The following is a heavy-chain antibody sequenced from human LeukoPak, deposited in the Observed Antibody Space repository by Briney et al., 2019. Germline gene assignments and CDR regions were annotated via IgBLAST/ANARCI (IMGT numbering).Heavy chain of an antibody. J-gene: IGHJ4*02. CDR3: ARETTPRYDSSGYRPPLFDY. CDR2: ISAYNGNV. CDR1: GYTFTSYG. D-gene: IGHD3-22*01. Sequence: GASVKVSCKSSGYTFTSYGISWVRQAPGQGLKWMGWISAYNGNVNYAQKLQGRVTMTTDPSTSTAYMELRSLRSDDTAVYYCARETTPRYDSSGYRPPLFDYWGQGTLVTVSS. V-gene: IGHV1-18*01.